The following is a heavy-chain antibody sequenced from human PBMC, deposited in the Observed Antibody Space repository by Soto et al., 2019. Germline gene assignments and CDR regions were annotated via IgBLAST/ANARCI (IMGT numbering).Heavy chain of an antibody. CDR3: ARSYYDFWSGHISLSTDYYYGMDV. CDR2: ISYDGSNK. V-gene: IGHV3-30-3*01. J-gene: IGHJ6*02. D-gene: IGHD3-3*01. CDR1: GFTFSSYA. Sequence: QVQLVESGGGVVQPGRSLRLSCAASGFTFSSYAMHWVRQAPGTGLEWVAVISYDGSNKYYADSVKGRFTISRDNSKKTLYLQMNSLRAEDTAVYYCARSYYDFWSGHISLSTDYYYGMDVWGQGTTVTVSS.